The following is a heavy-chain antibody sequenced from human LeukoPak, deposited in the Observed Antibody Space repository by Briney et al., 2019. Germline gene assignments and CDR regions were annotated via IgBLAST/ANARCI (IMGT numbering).Heavy chain of an antibody. J-gene: IGHJ4*02. CDR3: ARWRGAQSEFDY. Sequence: GGCLRLSCAGSGFTFSSYSMGWVRQAPGKGLEWVANIKDSGIEKEYVDSVKGRFTISRDNAKNSLYLQMNSLRVEDTALYFCARWRGAQSEFDYWGQGTQVTVSS. CDR1: GFTFSSYS. D-gene: IGHD3-3*01. V-gene: IGHV3-7*01. CDR2: IKDSGIEK.